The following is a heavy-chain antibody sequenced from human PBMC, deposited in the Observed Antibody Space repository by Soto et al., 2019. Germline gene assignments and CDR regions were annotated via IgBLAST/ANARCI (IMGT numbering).Heavy chain of an antibody. CDR3: ARARRSGYSSGWYVGY. J-gene: IGHJ4*02. Sequence: ETLSLSCPVSGGSISSYYWSGIRQPPGKGLEWIGYIYYSGSTNYNPSLKSRVTISVDTSKNQFSLKLSSVTAADTAVYYCARARRSGYSSGWYVGYWGQGTLVTVYS. CDR1: GGSISSYY. V-gene: IGHV4-59*01. CDR2: IYYSGST. D-gene: IGHD6-19*01.